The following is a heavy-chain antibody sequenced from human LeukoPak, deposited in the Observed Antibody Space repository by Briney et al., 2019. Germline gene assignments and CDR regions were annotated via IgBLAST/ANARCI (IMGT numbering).Heavy chain of an antibody. D-gene: IGHD6-6*01. CDR3: ARRQLGHFDY. Sequence: GASVKVSCKAFGYTFTSYDINWVRQAPGQGLEWMGGIIPIFGTANYAQKFQGRVTITADESTSTAYMELSSLRSEDTAVYYCARRQLGHFDYWGQGTLVTVSS. CDR2: IIPIFGTA. CDR1: GYTFTSYD. J-gene: IGHJ4*02. V-gene: IGHV1-69*13.